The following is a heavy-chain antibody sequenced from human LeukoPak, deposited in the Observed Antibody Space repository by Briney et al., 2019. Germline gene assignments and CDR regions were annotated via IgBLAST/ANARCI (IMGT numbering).Heavy chain of an antibody. V-gene: IGHV4-34*01. CDR2: INHSGST. Sequence: SETLSLTRAVYGGSFSGYYWSWIRQPPGKGLEWIGEINHSGSTNYNPSLKSRVTISVDTSKNQFSLKLSSVTAADTAVYYCARGQERFGELLLEGFDYWGQGTLVTVSS. CDR1: GGSFSGYY. CDR3: ARGQERFGELLLEGFDY. J-gene: IGHJ4*02. D-gene: IGHD3-10*01.